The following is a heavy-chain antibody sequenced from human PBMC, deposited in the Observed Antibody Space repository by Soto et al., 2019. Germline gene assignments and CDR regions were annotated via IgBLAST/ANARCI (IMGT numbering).Heavy chain of an antibody. CDR2: ISSSGSTI. D-gene: IGHD5-18*01. J-gene: IGHJ4*02. CDR1: DFTFSDYY. V-gene: IGHV3-11*01. CDR3: ARDGPGSYGTANFDY. Sequence: PRGALVVSCAASDFTFSDYYMNWIRQAPGKGLEWVSYISSSGSTIYYADSVKGRFTISRDNAKNSLYLQMNSLRAEDTAVYYCARDGPGSYGTANFDYWGQGTMVTVSS.